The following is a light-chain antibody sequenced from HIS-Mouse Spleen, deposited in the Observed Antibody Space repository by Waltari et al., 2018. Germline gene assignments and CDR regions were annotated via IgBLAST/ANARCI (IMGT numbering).Light chain of an antibody. J-gene: IGLJ3*02. V-gene: IGLV2-14*03. CDR3: SSYTSSSTV. CDR1: SSDGGGYNY. Sequence: QSALTQPASVSGSPGQSITISCTGTSSDGGGYNYVSWYQQHPGKAPKPMIYDVSNRPSGVSNRFSGSKSGNTASLTISGLQAEDEADYYCSSYTSSSTVFGGGTKLTVL. CDR2: DVS.